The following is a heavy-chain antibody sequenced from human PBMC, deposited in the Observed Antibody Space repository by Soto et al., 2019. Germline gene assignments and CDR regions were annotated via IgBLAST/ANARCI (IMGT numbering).Heavy chain of an antibody. J-gene: IGHJ4*01. CDR2: IYHSGST. V-gene: IGHV4-4*02. Sequence: SETLSLTCAVSGVSISSNNWWSWVRQPPGKGLEWIGEIYHSGSTNYNPSLKSRVTISVDTYNNQLSLKLRSVTAADTAVYYCARHDGFSSGWIFDYWGHGTLVTAPQ. CDR1: GVSISSNNW. CDR3: ARHDGFSSGWIFDY. D-gene: IGHD6-19*01.